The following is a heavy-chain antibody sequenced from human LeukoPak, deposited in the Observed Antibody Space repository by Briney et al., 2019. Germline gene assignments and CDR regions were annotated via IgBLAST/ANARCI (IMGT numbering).Heavy chain of an antibody. CDR2: ISSSSSTI. CDR3: ARGGTAIGDY. V-gene: IGHV3-48*04. Sequence: GGSLRLSCAASGFTFSSYSMNWVRQAPGKGLEWVSYISSSSSTIYYADSVKGRFTISRDNAKNSLYLQMNSLRAEDTAVYYCARGGTAIGDYWGQGTLVTVSS. D-gene: IGHD5-18*01. J-gene: IGHJ4*02. CDR1: GFTFSSYS.